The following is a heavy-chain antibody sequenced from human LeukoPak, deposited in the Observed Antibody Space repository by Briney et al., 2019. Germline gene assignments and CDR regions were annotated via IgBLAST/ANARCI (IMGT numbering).Heavy chain of an antibody. Sequence: SETLSLTCTVSGGSISSGDYYWSWIRQPPGKGLEWIGYIYYSGSTYYNPSLKSRVTISVDTSKNQFSLKLSSVTAAAPAEYYCARDERDDRSAWGQGTLVTVSS. CDR2: IYYSGST. J-gene: IGHJ4*02. V-gene: IGHV4-30-4*01. D-gene: IGHD3-22*01. CDR3: ARDERDDRSA. CDR1: GGSISSGDYY.